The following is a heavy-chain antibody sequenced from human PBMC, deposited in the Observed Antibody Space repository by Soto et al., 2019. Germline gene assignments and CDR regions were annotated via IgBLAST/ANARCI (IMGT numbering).Heavy chain of an antibody. J-gene: IGHJ6*02. V-gene: IGHV4-31*03. Sequence: QVQLQESGPGLVKPSQTLSLTCSVSGGSFSSDSFIWSWVRQFPGKGLEWIGYINYNGTTYYNPSLRSRITMSVDTSKNQFSLNLSSVTAADTAVYYCARDHKWDGMDVWGQGTTVTVSS. D-gene: IGHD1-26*01. CDR2: INYNGTT. CDR3: ARDHKWDGMDV. CDR1: GGSFSSDSFI.